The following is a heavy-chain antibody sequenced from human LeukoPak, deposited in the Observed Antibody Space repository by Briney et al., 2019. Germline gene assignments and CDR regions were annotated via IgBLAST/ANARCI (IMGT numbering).Heavy chain of an antibody. CDR1: GFTFSSYG. CDR3: AKDFHSIRSEWFDP. CDR2: IRYDGSNK. V-gene: IGHV3-30*02. Sequence: GGSLRLSCAASGFTFSSYGMHWVRQAPGKGLEWVAFIRYDGSNKYYADSVKGRFTISRDNSKNTLYLQMNSLRAEDTAVYYCAKDFHSIRSEWFDPWGQGTLVTVSS. D-gene: IGHD4-11*01. J-gene: IGHJ5*02.